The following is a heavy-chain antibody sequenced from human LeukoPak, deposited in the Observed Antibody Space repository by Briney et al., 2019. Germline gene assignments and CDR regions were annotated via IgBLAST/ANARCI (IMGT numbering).Heavy chain of an antibody. J-gene: IGHJ4*02. Sequence: PGGSLRLSCAASGFTFDDYAMHWVRQAPGKGLEWVSGISWNSGSIGYADSVKGRFTISRDNAKNSLYLQMNSLRAEDTAMYYCARGQGAFYYGSGSYIPNWGQGTLVTVSS. CDR1: GFTFDDYA. D-gene: IGHD3-10*01. V-gene: IGHV3-9*01. CDR2: ISWNSGSI. CDR3: ARGQGAFYYGSGSYIPN.